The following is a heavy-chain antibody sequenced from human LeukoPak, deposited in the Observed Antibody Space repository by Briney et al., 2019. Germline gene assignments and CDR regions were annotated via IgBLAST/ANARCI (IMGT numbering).Heavy chain of an antibody. CDR2: ISSSGSTI. V-gene: IGHV3-48*03. CDR3: ARGRSDPRYYGSGMDWFDP. Sequence: GGSLRLSCAASGFTFSSYEMNWVRQAPGKGLEWVSYISSSGSTIYYADSVKGRFTISRDNAKNSLYLQMNSLRAEDTAVYYCARGRSDPRYYGSGMDWFDPWGQGTLVTVSS. J-gene: IGHJ5*02. CDR1: GFTFSSYE. D-gene: IGHD3-10*01.